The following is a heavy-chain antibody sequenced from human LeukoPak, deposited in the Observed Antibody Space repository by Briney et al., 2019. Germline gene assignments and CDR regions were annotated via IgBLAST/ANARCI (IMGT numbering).Heavy chain of an antibody. V-gene: IGHV4-34*01. D-gene: IGHD3-10*01. Sequence: PSETLSLTCAVYGGSFSGYYWSWIRQPPGKGLEWIGYIYYRGSTYYNPSLKSRVTISVDTSKNQFSLKLSSVTAADTAVYYCARDRAMVRAFDIWGQGTLVTVSS. J-gene: IGHJ4*02. CDR2: IYYRGST. CDR1: GGSFSGYY. CDR3: ARDRAMVRAFDI.